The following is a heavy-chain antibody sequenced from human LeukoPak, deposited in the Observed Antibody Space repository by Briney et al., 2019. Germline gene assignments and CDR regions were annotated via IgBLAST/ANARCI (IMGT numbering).Heavy chain of an antibody. J-gene: IGHJ4*02. Sequence: PGRSLRLSCAASGFTFSSYWMHWVRQAPGKGLVWVSRINTDGSSTSYADSVKGRFTIARDNSKNTLYLQMNSLRAEDTAVYYCARGSGSPKYYFDSWGQGTLVTVSS. D-gene: IGHD3-10*01. CDR1: GFTFSSYW. CDR3: ARGSGSPKYYFDS. V-gene: IGHV3-74*01. CDR2: INTDGSST.